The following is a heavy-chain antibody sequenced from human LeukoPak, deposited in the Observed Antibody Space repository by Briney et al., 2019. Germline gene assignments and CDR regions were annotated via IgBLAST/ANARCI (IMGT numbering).Heavy chain of an antibody. Sequence: PGGSLRLSCAASGFTFSSYAMHWVRQAPGKGLEWVAVISYDGSNKYYADSVKGRFTISRDNSKNTLYLQMNSLRAEDTAVYYCARGLLRAGGDALDIWGQGTMVTVSS. D-gene: IGHD3-10*01. CDR2: ISYDGSNK. CDR1: GFTFSSYA. CDR3: ARGLLRAGGDALDI. V-gene: IGHV3-30*04. J-gene: IGHJ3*02.